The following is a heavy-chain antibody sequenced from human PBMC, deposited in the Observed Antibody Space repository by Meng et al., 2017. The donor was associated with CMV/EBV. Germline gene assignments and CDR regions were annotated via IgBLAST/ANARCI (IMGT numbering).Heavy chain of an antibody. CDR2: IKSKTDGGTT. V-gene: IGHV3-15*01. CDR3: TTSRITIFGVVASDAFDI. CDR1: GFTFSTAW. D-gene: IGHD3-3*01. J-gene: IGHJ3*02. Sequence: GGSLRLSCAASGFTFSTAWMSWVRQAPGKGLGWVGRIKSKTDGGTTDYAAPVKGRFTISRDDSKNTLYLQMNSLKTEDTALYYCTTSRITIFGVVASDAFDIWGQGTMVTVSS.